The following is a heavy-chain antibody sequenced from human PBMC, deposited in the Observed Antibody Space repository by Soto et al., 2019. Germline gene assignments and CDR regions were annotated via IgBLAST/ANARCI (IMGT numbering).Heavy chain of an antibody. J-gene: IGHJ6*03. D-gene: IGHD2-2*01. CDR1: SGSISSSNW. CDR3: ARGRTDIVVVPAAMGYHSYMDV. Sequence: PSETLSLTCAVSSGSISSSNWWSWVRQPPGKGLEWIGEIYHSGSTNYNPSLKSRVTISVDTSKNQFSLKLSSVTAADTAVYYCARGRTDIVVVPAAMGYHSYMDVWGKGTTVTVSS. V-gene: IGHV4-4*02. CDR2: IYHSGST.